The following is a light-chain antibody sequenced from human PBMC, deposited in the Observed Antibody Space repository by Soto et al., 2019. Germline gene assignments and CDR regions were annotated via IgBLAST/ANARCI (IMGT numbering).Light chain of an antibody. J-gene: IGKJ5*01. Sequence: IPMTQSPSSLSASFGYRVTITCRASQPISNYVNWYQAKPGTAPKFLIYGASTLQSGVPSRFSGGGSGTDFTLTISRLEPEDFAMFYCQQYGSSITFGQGTRLEIK. V-gene: IGKV1-39*01. CDR1: QPISNY. CDR3: QQYGSSIT. CDR2: GAS.